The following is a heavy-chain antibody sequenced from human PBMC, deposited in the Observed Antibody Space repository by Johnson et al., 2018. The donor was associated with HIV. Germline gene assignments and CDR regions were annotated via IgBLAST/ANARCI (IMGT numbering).Heavy chain of an antibody. Sequence: VQLVESGGDVVQPGRSLRLSCAASGFTFSSYDMHWVRQATGKGLEWVSAIGTAGDTYYPGSVKGRFTISRENAKNSLYLQMNSLRAGDTAVYYCARVMRSSGYYRDAFDFWGQGTMVTVSS. CDR2: IGTAGDT. D-gene: IGHD3-22*01. CDR3: ARVMRSSGYYRDAFDF. J-gene: IGHJ3*01. V-gene: IGHV3-13*01. CDR1: GFTFSSYD.